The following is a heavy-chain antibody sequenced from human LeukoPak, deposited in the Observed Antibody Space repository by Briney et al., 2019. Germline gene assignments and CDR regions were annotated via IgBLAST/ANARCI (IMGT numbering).Heavy chain of an antibody. V-gene: IGHV1-2*02. D-gene: IGHD1-26*01. CDR1: GYTFTGYY. CDR2: INPNSGGT. J-gene: IGHJ5*02. Sequence: ASVKVSCKASGYTFTGYYMHWVRQAPGQGLEWMGWINPNSGGTNYAQKFQGRVTMTRDTSISTAYMELSRLRSDDTAVYYCARERRATNVFWWFDPWGQGTLVTVSS. CDR3: ARERRATNVFWWFDP.